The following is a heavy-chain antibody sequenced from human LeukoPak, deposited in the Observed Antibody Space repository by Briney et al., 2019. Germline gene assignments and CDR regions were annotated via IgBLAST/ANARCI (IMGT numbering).Heavy chain of an antibody. Sequence: PSETLSLTCTVSGGSISSYYWSWIRQPPGKGLEWIGYIYYSGSTNYNTSLKSRVTISVDTSNNQFSLKLSSVTAADTAVYYCARDHCSSTSCYGYFDYWGQGTLVTVSS. CDR2: IYYSGST. J-gene: IGHJ4*02. CDR1: GGSISSYY. D-gene: IGHD2-2*01. V-gene: IGHV4-59*01. CDR3: ARDHCSSTSCYGYFDY.